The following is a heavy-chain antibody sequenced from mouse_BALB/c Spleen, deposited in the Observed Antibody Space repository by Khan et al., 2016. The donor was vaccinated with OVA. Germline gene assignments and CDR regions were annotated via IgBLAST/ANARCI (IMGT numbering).Heavy chain of an antibody. V-gene: IGHV1-18*01. Sequence: VQLQQSGPDLVKPGASVKISCKTSGYSFTGYYIHWVKQSHGKSLEWIGRVNPNNGGTTYNQKFKGKAILTVEKSSSTAYMELRSLTSEDSAVYYCGRISIITVEGFAYWGQGTLVTVSA. J-gene: IGHJ3*01. CDR2: VNPNNGGT. CDR1: GYSFTGYY. D-gene: IGHD1-1*01. CDR3: GRISIITVEGFAY.